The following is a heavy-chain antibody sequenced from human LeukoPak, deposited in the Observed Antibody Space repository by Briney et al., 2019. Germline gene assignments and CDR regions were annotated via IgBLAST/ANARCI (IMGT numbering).Heavy chain of an antibody. CDR3: ARHRTASDY. CDR2: IIGSGGST. V-gene: IGHV3-23*01. J-gene: IGHJ4*02. CDR1: GFTFSSYA. Sequence: PGGSLRLSCAASGFTFSSYAMSWVPQAPGKGLEWGSAIIGSGGSTYYADPVKGRFTISRDNAKSSLYLQMNRLRAEDTALYYCARHRTASDYWGQGTLGTVSA. D-gene: IGHD3-16*02.